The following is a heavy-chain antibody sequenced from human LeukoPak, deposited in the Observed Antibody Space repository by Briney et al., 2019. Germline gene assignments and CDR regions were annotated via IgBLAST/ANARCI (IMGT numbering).Heavy chain of an antibody. J-gene: IGHJ6*02. D-gene: IGHD5-18*01. V-gene: IGHV3-74*01. CDR2: INSDGSIT. CDR3: ARDAVDTANAV. CDR1: GFTFGSYW. Sequence: GGSLRLSCAASGFTFGSYWMHWVRQAPGKGLVWVSHINSDGSITSYADSVKGRFTISRDNAKNTLYLQMNSLRAEDTAVYYCARDAVDTANAVWGQGTTVTVSS.